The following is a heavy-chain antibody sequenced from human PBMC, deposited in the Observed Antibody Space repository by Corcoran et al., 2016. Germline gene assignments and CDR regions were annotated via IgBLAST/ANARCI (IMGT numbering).Heavy chain of an antibody. V-gene: IGHV3-33*01. J-gene: IGHJ4*02. Sequence: QVQLVESGGGVVQPGRSLRLSCAASGFTFSTYGMHWVRQTPGKGLEWLAVIWYDGSNKYYADSGKGRFTISRDNSRNTLYLQLNSLRAVDTAGYYCARGPLVIAVALLDCWGQGTLVTVSS. CDR1: GFTFSTYG. D-gene: IGHD6-19*01. CDR3: ARGPLVIAVALLDC. CDR2: IWYDGSNK.